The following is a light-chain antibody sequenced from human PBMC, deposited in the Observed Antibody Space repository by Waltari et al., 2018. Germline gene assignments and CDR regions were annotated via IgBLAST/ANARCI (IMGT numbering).Light chain of an antibody. CDR2: QDN. CDR3: QTWDSATAV. V-gene: IGLV3-1*01. CDR1: KLGDKY. J-gene: IGLJ3*02. Sequence: SYEVTQPPSVSVSPGQTAIITCSGDKLGDKYACWYQQRPGQSPVLVIYQDNKRPPGIPERFSGSNSGNTATLTISGTQAMDEADYYCQTWDSATAVFGGGTKLAVL.